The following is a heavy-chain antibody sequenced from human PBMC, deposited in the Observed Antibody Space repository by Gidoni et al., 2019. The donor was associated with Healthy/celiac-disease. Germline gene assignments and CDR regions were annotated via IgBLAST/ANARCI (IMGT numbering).Heavy chain of an antibody. J-gene: IGHJ4*02. CDR1: GYLFTSYY. CDR3: ARTGSIAARSQIDY. V-gene: IGHV1-46*01. CDR2: INPSGGST. Sequence: QVQLVQSGAEVQKPGASVKVSCRASGYLFTSYYMHWVRQAPGQGLEWMGIINPSGGSTSYEQKFQGRVTMTRDTSTRTVYMELSSMRSEDTAVYYCARTGSIAARSQIDYWGQGTLVTVSS. D-gene: IGHD6-6*01.